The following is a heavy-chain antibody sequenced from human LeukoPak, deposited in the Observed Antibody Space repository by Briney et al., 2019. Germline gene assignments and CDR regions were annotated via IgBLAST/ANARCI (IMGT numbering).Heavy chain of an antibody. J-gene: IGHJ4*02. CDR2: ISWNSGSI. D-gene: IGHD5-18*01. Sequence: AGGSLRLSCAASGFTFDDYAMRWVRQAPGKGLEWVSGISWNSGSIGYADSVKGRFTISRDNSKNTLYLQMNSLRAEDTAVYYCAKDLFTRGYSYGFDYWGQGTLVTVSS. V-gene: IGHV3-9*01. CDR1: GFTFDDYA. CDR3: AKDLFTRGYSYGFDY.